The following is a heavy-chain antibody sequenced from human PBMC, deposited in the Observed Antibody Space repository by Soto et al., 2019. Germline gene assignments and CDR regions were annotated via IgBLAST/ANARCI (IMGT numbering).Heavy chain of an antibody. D-gene: IGHD2-21*02. CDR3: ARGGRGDTFDY. V-gene: IGHV1-8*02. CDR1: GYTFTGYY. Sequence: ASVKVSCKASGYTFTGYYMHWVRQAPGQGLEWMGWMNPNSGNTGYAQKFQGRVTMTRNTSISTAYMELSSLRSEDTAVYYCARGGRGDTFDYWGQGTLVTVSS. CDR2: MNPNSGNT. J-gene: IGHJ4*02.